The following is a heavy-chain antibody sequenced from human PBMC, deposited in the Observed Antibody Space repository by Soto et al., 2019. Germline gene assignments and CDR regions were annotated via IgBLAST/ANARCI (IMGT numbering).Heavy chain of an antibody. D-gene: IGHD3-3*01. J-gene: IGHJ5*02. Sequence: SVKVACKASGYPLITYYVHWLRQAPGQGLEWVGIIDPSDGYTFYAEKFQGRITMTRETSTSTVFMEVTRLESADTAIYFCARVGLKKTQDFSSGYYKWFDTWGQGTLVTVSS. V-gene: IGHV1-46*01. CDR3: ARVGLKKTQDFSSGYYKWFDT. CDR1: GYPLITYY. CDR2: IDPSDGYT.